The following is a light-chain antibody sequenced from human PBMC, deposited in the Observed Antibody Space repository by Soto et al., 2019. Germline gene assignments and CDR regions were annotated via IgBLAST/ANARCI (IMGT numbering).Light chain of an antibody. CDR2: DAS. CDR3: QQLYTFSFS. Sequence: ECRCTLYKYIGDRVTITCQASQDINNYLNWYQQTPGKAPKLLIYDASNLETGVPSRFSGSGSGTEFTLTISGLLPEDFAAYHCQQLYTFSFSFGHATRLEI. CDR1: QDINNY. V-gene: IGKV1-33*01. J-gene: IGKJ5*01.